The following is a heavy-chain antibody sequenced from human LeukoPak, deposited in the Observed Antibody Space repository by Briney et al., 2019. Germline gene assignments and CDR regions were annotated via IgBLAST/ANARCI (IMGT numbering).Heavy chain of an antibody. CDR2: IYYSGST. V-gene: IGHV4-31*03. D-gene: IGHD6-19*01. J-gene: IGHJ5*02. CDR1: GGSISSGGYY. CDR3: ARDRSGIAVAGTGWFDP. Sequence: SQTLSLTCTVSGGSISSGGYYWSWIRQHPGKGLEWIGYIYYSGSTYYNPSLKSRVTISVDTSKNQFSLKLSSVTAADTAVYYCARDRSGIAVAGTGWFDPWGQGTLVTVSS.